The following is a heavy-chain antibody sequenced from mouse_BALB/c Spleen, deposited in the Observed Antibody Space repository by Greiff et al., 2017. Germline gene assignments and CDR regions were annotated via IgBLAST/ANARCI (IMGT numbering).Heavy chain of an antibody. CDR3: ASPYYYGSSYYAMDY. Sequence: EVQLQESGPGLVKPSQSLSLTCTVTRYSITSDYAWNWIRQFPGNKLEWMGYISYSGSTSYNPSLKSRISITRDTSKNQFFLQLNSVTTEDTATYYCASPYYYGSSYYAMDYWGQGTSVTVSS. J-gene: IGHJ4*01. V-gene: IGHV3-2*02. CDR2: ISYSGST. D-gene: IGHD1-1*01. CDR1: RYSITSDYA.